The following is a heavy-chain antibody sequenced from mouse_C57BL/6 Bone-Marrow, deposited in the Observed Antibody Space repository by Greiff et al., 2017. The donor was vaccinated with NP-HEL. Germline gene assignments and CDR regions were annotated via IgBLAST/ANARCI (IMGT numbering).Heavy chain of an antibody. CDR1: GYTFTSYW. CDR3: TIGWLLFAD. D-gene: IGHD2-3*01. J-gene: IGHJ3*01. Sequence: VQLQQSGTVLVRPGASVKMSCKTSGYTFTSYWMHWVKQRPGQGLEWIGAIYPGNSDTSYNEKFKGKAKLTAVTSASTAYMELSSLTNEDSAFYYSTIGWLLFADWGTGTMVTVSA. CDR2: IYPGNSDT. V-gene: IGHV1-5*01.